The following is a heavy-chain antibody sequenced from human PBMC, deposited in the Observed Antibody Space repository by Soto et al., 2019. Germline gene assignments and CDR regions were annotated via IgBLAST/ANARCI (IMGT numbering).Heavy chain of an antibody. J-gene: IGHJ4*02. CDR1: GYTFTNYA. Sequence: QVHLVQSGAEEKRPGASVKVSCKASGYTFTNYAIHWVRQAPGQRLEWMGWINSANGNTQYSQKFQGRLTITRDTSASTGTMDLSNLRSEDTAVYYCARGGGGLRLGELPFFDYWGQGTLVTVSS. D-gene: IGHD3-16*01. CDR2: INSANGNT. V-gene: IGHV1-3*05. CDR3: ARGGGGLRLGELPFFDY.